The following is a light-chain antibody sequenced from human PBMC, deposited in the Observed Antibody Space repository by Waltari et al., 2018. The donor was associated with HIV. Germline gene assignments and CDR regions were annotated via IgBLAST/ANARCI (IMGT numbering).Light chain of an antibody. Sequence: QSVLTQPPSASGTPGQRVTISCSGSSSNIGTNYIYWYQQLPGTAPKLLIYRNNQRPSGVPDRFSGSKSGTSASLAIAVLRAEDEADYYCQSYDTSLSAYVFGTGTKVTVL. CDR3: QSYDTSLSAYV. V-gene: IGLV1-47*01. CDR2: RNN. J-gene: IGLJ1*01. CDR1: SSNIGTNY.